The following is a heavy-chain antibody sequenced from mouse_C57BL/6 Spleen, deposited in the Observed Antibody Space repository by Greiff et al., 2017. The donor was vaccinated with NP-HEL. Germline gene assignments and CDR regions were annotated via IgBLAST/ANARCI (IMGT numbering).Heavy chain of an antibody. Sequence: EVKLQQSGPELVKPGASVKISCKASGYTFTDYYMNWVKQSHGKSLEWIGDINPNNGGTSYNQKFKGKATLTVDKSSSTAYMELRSLTSEDSAVYYCASREFGYYGGGFAYWGQGTLVTVSA. CDR1: GYTFTDYY. J-gene: IGHJ3*01. D-gene: IGHD1-1*01. CDR3: ASREFGYYGGGFAY. CDR2: INPNNGGT. V-gene: IGHV1-26*01.